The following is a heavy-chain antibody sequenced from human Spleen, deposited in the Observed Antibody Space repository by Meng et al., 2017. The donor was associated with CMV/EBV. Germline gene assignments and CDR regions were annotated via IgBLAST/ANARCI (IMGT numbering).Heavy chain of an antibody. CDR3: ASSRYCSGGSCHPFDY. J-gene: IGHJ4*02. CDR2: ISYDGSNK. D-gene: IGHD2-15*01. CDR1: GFTFSSYA. Sequence: GFTFSSYAMNWGRQAPGKGLEWVAVISYDGSNKYYADSVKGRFTISRDNSKNTLYLQMNSLRAEDTAVYYCASSRYCSGGSCHPFDYWGQGTLVTVSS. V-gene: IGHV3-30-3*01.